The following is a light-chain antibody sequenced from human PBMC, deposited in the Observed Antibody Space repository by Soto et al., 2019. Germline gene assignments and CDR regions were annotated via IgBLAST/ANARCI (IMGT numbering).Light chain of an antibody. J-gene: IGKJ4*01. V-gene: IGKV3-20*01. CDR3: QQDSRPPLT. Sequence: EIVLTQSPGTLSLSPGERATLSCRASQSVTSNFLAWYQQKPGQAPRLLIFGASSRATGIPDRFSGSGSGTDFTLTISRLEPEDFAVYYCQQDSRPPLTFGGGTKVEIK. CDR1: QSVTSNF. CDR2: GAS.